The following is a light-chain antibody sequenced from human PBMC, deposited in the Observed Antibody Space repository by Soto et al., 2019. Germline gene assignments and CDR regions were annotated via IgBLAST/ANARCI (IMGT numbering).Light chain of an antibody. V-gene: IGKV1-39*01. CDR3: IQSYSTPRT. J-gene: IGKJ1*01. CDR1: QSIDKY. CDR2: AAS. Sequence: DIQMTQSPSSLSASVGDRVTITCRASQSIDKYVNWYQQKPGKGPNLLIYAASNLRTGVPSRFRGSGSLTDFTLTISSLQPEDFATYHFIQSYSTPRTLGQGTKVDIK.